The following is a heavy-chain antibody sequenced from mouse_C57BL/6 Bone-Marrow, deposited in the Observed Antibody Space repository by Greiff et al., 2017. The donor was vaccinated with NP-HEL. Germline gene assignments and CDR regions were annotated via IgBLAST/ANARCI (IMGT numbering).Heavy chain of an antibody. CDR2: IDPSDSET. CDR3: ARWGFAY. V-gene: IGHV1-52*01. CDR1: GSPFSSSW. Sequence: VQLQQPGAVLVRPGSSVPLSCTASGSPFSSSWMPWVPQRPLHGLEWIGNIDPSDSETHYNQKFKDKATLTVDKSSSTAYMQLSSLASEDSAVYYCARWGFAYWGQGTLVTVSA. J-gene: IGHJ3*01.